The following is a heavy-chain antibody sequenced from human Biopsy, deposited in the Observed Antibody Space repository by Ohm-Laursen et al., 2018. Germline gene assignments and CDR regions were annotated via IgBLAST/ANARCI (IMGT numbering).Heavy chain of an antibody. CDR3: ARLQGMQLQKNYFDY. J-gene: IGHJ4*02. Sequence: SLRLSCSASGFSFNDYYMSWIRQAPGKRLEWVSYISNSGGTIFYADSVKGRFTVSRDNAENSLYLHMSSLRADDTAVYYCARLQGMQLQKNYFDYWGLGTPVTVSS. V-gene: IGHV3-11*01. CDR1: GFSFNDYY. D-gene: IGHD2-15*01. CDR2: ISNSGGTI.